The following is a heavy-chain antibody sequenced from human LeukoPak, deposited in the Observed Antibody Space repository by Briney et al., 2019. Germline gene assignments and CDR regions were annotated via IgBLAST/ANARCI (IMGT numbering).Heavy chain of an antibody. CDR2: ISYSGST. CDR1: GGSISTYY. D-gene: IGHD3-10*01. Sequence: SETLSLTCTVSGGSISTYYWTWIRQPPGKGLEWIGSISYSGSTNYSPSLEGRVTMSVDTSKNQFSLKLRAVTAADTAVYFCARQELSYGSGSHFDYWGQGILVTASS. J-gene: IGHJ4*02. CDR3: ARQELSYGSGSHFDY. V-gene: IGHV4-59*08.